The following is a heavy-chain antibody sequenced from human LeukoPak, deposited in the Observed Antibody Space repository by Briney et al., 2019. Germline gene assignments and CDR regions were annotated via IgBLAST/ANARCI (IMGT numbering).Heavy chain of an antibody. CDR1: GGPISRYY. CDR3: ARGEVVPAT. V-gene: IGHV4-59*01. J-gene: IGHJ4*02. Sequence: SETLSLTCTVSGGPISRYYWSWLRQPAGKGVEWSGYIYYSGSTNYNPSLKSRLTISVDTSKTQFSLKLSSVTAADTAVYYCARGEVVPATWGQGTLVTVSS. CDR2: IYYSGST. D-gene: IGHD2-2*01.